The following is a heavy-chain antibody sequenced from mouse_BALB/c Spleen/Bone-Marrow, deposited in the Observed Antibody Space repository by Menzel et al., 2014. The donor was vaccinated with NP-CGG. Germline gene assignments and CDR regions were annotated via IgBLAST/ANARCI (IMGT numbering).Heavy chain of an antibody. CDR2: INPGSGGT. CDR3: ARGDYRSYYFDY. V-gene: IGHV1-54*01. Sequence: VQLQQSGAELVRPGTSVKVSCKASGYAFTNYLIEWVKQRPGQGLEWIGVINPGSGGTNYNEKFKGKATLTADKSSNTAYMQLSSLTSDDSAVYFCARGDYRSYYFDYWGQGTTLTVSS. J-gene: IGHJ2*01. CDR1: GYAFTNYL. D-gene: IGHD2-14*01.